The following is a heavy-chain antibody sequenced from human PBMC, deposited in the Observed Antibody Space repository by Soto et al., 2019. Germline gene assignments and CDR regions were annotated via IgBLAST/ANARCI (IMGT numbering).Heavy chain of an antibody. J-gene: IGHJ3*02. CDR3: AGSDYHANTDVFDI. V-gene: IGHV1-69*02. Sequence: GASVKVSCKASGDTFSSYSINWVRQAPGQGLQWVGRIVPFLDIANYAQNFQGRVTITADKSTNTAYMALSSLRSEDTAMYYCAGSDYHANTDVFDIWGQGTMVTVSS. CDR1: GDTFSSYS. CDR2: IVPFLDIA. D-gene: IGHD2-8*01.